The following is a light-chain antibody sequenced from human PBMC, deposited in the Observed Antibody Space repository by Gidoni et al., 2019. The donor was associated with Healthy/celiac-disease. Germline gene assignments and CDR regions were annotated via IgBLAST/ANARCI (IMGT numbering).Light chain of an antibody. J-gene: IGKJ3*01. V-gene: IGKV1-9*01. CDR1: QGISSY. Sequence: IQLTQSPSFLSASVGYRVTITFRASQGISSYLAWYQQKPGKATNLLIYAASTLQSGVPSRFSGSGSGTEFTLTISSLQTEDFATYYCQQLNSYPRTFGPGTKVDIK. CDR3: QQLNSYPRT. CDR2: AAS.